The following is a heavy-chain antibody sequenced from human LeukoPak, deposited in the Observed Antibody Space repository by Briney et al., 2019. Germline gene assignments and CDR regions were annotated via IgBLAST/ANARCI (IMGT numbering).Heavy chain of an antibody. CDR1: GGSFSGYY. CDR2: INHSGST. CDR3: ARGKAVAGPYDMDV. D-gene: IGHD6-19*01. Sequence: SETLSLTCAVYGGSFSGYYWSWIRRPPGKGLEWIGEINHSGSTNYNPSLKSRVTISVDTSKNQFSLKLSSVTAADTAVYYCARGKAVAGPYDMDVWGQGTTVTVSS. V-gene: IGHV4-34*01. J-gene: IGHJ6*02.